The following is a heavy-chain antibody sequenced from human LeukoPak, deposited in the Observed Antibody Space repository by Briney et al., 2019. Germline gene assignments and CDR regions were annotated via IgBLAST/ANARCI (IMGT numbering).Heavy chain of an antibody. Sequence: GESLKISCKGSGYSFTSYLISWVRQMPGKGLEWMGRIDPSDSYTNYSPSFQGQVTISADRSISTAYLEWSSLEASDTAMYYCGKLMGYFYGSGSQDVVYWGQGTLVTVSS. V-gene: IGHV5-10-1*04. D-gene: IGHD3-10*01. CDR1: GYSFTSYL. CDR2: IDPSDSYT. CDR3: GKLMGYFYGSGSQDVVY. J-gene: IGHJ4*02.